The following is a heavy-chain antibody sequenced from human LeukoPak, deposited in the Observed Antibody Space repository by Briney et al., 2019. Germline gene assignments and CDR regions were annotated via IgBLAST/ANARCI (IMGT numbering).Heavy chain of an antibody. D-gene: IGHD2-15*01. CDR3: AREEGSGGTCDY. V-gene: IGHV3-9*01. J-gene: IGHJ4*02. CDR1: GFTFDDYA. Sequence: GGSLRLSCAASGFTFDDYAMHWVRQAPGKGLEWVSGISWNSGSIGYADSVKGRFTISRDNAKNSLYLQMNSLRAEDTAVYYCAREEGSGGTCDYWGQGTLVTVSS. CDR2: ISWNSGSI.